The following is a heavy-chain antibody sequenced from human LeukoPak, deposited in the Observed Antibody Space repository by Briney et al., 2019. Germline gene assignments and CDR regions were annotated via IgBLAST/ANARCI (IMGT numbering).Heavy chain of an antibody. CDR1: GYTFTSYG. CDR2: ISAYNGNT. D-gene: IGHD3-9*01. V-gene: IGHV1-18*01. CDR3: ARDRQYYDILTGYPDY. J-gene: IGHJ4*02. Sequence: GASVKVSCKASGYTFTSYGISWVRQAPGQGLEWMGWISAYNGNTNYAQKLQGRVTMTTDTSTSTAYMELRSLRSDDTAVYYCARDRQYYDILTGYPDYWGQGTLVTVSS.